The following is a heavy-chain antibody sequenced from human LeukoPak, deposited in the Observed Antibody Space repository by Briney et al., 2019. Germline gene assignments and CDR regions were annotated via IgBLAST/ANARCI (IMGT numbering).Heavy chain of an antibody. CDR1: GYTFTGYY. CDR2: INPNSGGT. CDR3: AREGCSSTSCYNSNWFDP. D-gene: IGHD2-2*02. Sequence: ASVKVSCKASGYTFTGYYMHWVRQAPGQGLEWMGWINPNSGGTNYAQKFQGRVTMTRDMSISTAYMELSRLRSDDTAVYYCAREGCSSTSCYNSNWFDPWGQGTLVTVSS. V-gene: IGHV1-2*02. J-gene: IGHJ5*02.